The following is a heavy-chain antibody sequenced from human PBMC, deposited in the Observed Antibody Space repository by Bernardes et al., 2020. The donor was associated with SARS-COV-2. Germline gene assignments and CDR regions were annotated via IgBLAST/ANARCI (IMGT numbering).Heavy chain of an antibody. D-gene: IGHD4-4*01. CDR2: NNGGRI. CDR3: TTPVTTYPNDY. V-gene: IGHV3-15*01. Sequence: NNGGRIDYAASVKGRFTISRDDSKNTVYLQMNSLKTEDTAVYYCTTPVTTYPNDYWCHGTLVTLS. J-gene: IGHJ4*01.